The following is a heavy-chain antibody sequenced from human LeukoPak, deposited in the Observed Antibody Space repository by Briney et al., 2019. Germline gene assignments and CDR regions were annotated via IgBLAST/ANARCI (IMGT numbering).Heavy chain of an antibody. CDR3: ARSPARSYSNYWYQTDF. CDR2: ISSSGYTT. J-gene: IGHJ4*02. V-gene: IGHV3-11*01. D-gene: IGHD6-13*01. CDR1: GFTFSDYY. Sequence: GGALRLSCAASGFTFSDYYMSWIRQTPGLGLEGVSYISSSGYTTYHPHSVKGRFTISRDNAKSSLYLQMNSLRAEDTAGYYCARSPARSYSNYWYQTDFWGQGTLVTVSS.